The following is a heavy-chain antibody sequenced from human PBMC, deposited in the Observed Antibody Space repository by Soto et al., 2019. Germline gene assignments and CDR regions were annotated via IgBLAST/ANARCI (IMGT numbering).Heavy chain of an antibody. CDR2: ISWNSGSI. CDR3: AKDMSGLGRDYDILTGYYRGGFDY. CDR1: GFTFDDYA. J-gene: IGHJ4*02. V-gene: IGHV3-9*01. Sequence: GGSLRLSCAASGFTFDDYAMHWVRQAPGKGLEWVSGISWNSGSIGYADSVKGRFTISRDNAKNSLYLQMNSLRAEDTALYYCAKDMSGLGRDYDILTGYYRGGFDYWGQGTLVTVSS. D-gene: IGHD3-9*01.